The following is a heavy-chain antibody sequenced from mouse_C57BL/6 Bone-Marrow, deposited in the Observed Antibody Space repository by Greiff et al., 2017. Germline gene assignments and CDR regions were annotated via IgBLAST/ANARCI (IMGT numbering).Heavy chain of an antibody. J-gene: IGHJ4*01. CDR2: ISDGGSYT. CDR1: GFTFSSYA. CDR3: ARYPPGAMDY. V-gene: IGHV5-4*03. Sequence: EVMLVESGGGLVKPGGSLKLSCAAPGFTFSSYAMSWVRQTPEKRLEWVATISDGGSYTYYPDNVKGRFTISRDNAKNNLYLQMSHLKSEDTAMYDCARYPPGAMDYWGQGTSGTVSS.